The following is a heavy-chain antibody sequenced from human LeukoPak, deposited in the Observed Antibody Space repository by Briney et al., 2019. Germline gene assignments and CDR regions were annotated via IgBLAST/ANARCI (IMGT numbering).Heavy chain of an antibody. J-gene: IGHJ4*02. V-gene: IGHV4-34*01. CDR2: INQSGST. CDR3: ARGGAAYCTNGVCYPFDY. CDR1: GGSFSGYY. D-gene: IGHD2-8*01. Sequence: SETLSLTCAVYGGSFSGYYWSWIRQPPGKGLEWIGEINQSGSTNYNPSLKSRVTISVDTSKNQFSLKLSPVTAADTAVYYCARGGAAYCTNGVCYPFDYWGQGTLVTVSS.